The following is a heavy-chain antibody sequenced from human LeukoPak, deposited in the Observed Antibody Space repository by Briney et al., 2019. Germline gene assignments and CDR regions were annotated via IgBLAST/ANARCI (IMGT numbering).Heavy chain of an antibody. CDR1: GYTFTDYY. J-gene: IGHJ4*02. CDR3: ARGTCTKGACYPVGNFDY. D-gene: IGHD2-8*01. CDR2: INPHSDST. Sequence: ASVKVSCKASGYTFTDYYLHWVRQAPGQGLEWMGWINPHSDSTGYVQNLQGRVTLTSDTSITTAYMELTSLRSDDTAVYYCARGTCTKGACYPVGNFDYWGQGILLTDSS. V-gene: IGHV1-2*02.